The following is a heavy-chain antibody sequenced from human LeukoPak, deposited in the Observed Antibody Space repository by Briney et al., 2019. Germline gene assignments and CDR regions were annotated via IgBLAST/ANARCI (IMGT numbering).Heavy chain of an antibody. CDR2: IIPVFGTT. D-gene: IGHD4-11*01. J-gene: IGHJ2*01. Sequence: WASVRVSCKASGGTFSSYAIRWVRQAPGQGLEWVGGIIPVFGTTNYAQKSQGRVTITTDESTSTVYMELSSLRSGDTAVYYCARDVHSNSHTDWYFDLWGRGTLVTVSS. CDR1: GGTFSSYA. V-gene: IGHV1-69*05. CDR3: ARDVHSNSHTDWYFDL.